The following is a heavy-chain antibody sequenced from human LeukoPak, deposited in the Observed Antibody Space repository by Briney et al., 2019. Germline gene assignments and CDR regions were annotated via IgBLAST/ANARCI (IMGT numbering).Heavy chain of an antibody. CDR3: AKDLFAYSSSSTISY. CDR1: GFTFTSCG. Sequence: GRSLRLSCAASGFTFTSCGMHWVRQAPGKGLEWVAVISYDGSNEYYAESVKGRFTVSRDNSKNTLYLQMNSLRAEDTAVYYCAKDLFAYSSSSTISYWGQGTLVTVSS. V-gene: IGHV3-30*18. J-gene: IGHJ4*02. D-gene: IGHD6-6*01. CDR2: ISYDGSNE.